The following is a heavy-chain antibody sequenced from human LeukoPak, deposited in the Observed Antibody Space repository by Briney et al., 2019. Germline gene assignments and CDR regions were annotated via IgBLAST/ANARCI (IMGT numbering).Heavy chain of an antibody. J-gene: IGHJ5*02. Sequence: ASVKVSCKASGYTFTGYYMHWVRQAPGQGLEWMGWISAYNGNTNYAQKLQGRVTMTTDTSTSTAYMELRSLRSDDTAVYYCARLEDSSGYYNWFDPWGQGTLVTVSS. V-gene: IGHV1-18*04. D-gene: IGHD3-22*01. CDR3: ARLEDSSGYYNWFDP. CDR2: ISAYNGNT. CDR1: GYTFTGYY.